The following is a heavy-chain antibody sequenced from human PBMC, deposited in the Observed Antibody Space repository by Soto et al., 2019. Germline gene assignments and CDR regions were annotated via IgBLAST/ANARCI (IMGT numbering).Heavy chain of an antibody. V-gene: IGHV3-53*01. CDR2: IYSGGST. Sequence: GGSLRLSCAGSGFIVSDNYMSWVRQAPGKGLEWVSLIYSGGSTYSADSVKGRFTISRDNSKNTLFLQINSLRAEDTAVYYCARVRGSSSAFFDYWGQGTRVTVSS. D-gene: IGHD6-6*01. J-gene: IGHJ4*02. CDR1: GFIVSDNY. CDR3: ARVRGSSSAFFDY.